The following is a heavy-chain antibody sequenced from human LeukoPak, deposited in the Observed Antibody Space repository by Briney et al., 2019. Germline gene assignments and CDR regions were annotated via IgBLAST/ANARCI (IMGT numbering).Heavy chain of an antibody. CDR1: GYTFTSYD. V-gene: IGHV1-18*01. CDR2: ISAYNGNT. D-gene: IGHD6-19*01. J-gene: IGHJ6*02. Sequence: ASVKVSCKASGYTFTSYDMNWVRQAPGQGLEWMGWISAYNGNTNYAQKLQGRVTMTTDTSTSTAYMELRSLRSDDTAVYYCARDSSYSSGWYGGYYYYGMDVWGQGTTVTVSS. CDR3: ARDSSYSSGWYGGYYYYGMDV.